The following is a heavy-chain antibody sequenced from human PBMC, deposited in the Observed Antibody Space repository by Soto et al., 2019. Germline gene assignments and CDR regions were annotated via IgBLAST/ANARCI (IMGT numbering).Heavy chain of an antibody. J-gene: IGHJ1*01. CDR3: ARGGPDASGWYPEYFQH. CDR2: ISSSSSYI. Sequence: PGGSLRLSCAASGFTFSNYSMNWVRQAPGKGLEWVSSISSSSSYIYYADSVKGRFTISRDNAKNSLYLQMNSLRAEDTAVYYCARGGPDASGWYPEYFQHWGQGTLVTVSS. V-gene: IGHV3-21*01. CDR1: GFTFSNYS. D-gene: IGHD6-19*01.